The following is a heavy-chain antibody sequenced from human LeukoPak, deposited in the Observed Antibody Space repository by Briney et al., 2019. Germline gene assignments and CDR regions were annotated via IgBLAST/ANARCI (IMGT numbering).Heavy chain of an antibody. CDR3: AKDYLRYCSGGSCYHFDY. Sequence: HPGGSLRLSCAASGFTFSSYGMHWVRQAPGKGLEWVAVIWYDGSNKYYADSVKGRFIISRDNSKNTLYLQMNSLRAEDTAVYYCAKDYLRYCSGGSCYHFDYWGQGTLVTVSS. D-gene: IGHD2-15*01. CDR1: GFTFSSYG. CDR2: IWYDGSNK. V-gene: IGHV3-33*06. J-gene: IGHJ4*02.